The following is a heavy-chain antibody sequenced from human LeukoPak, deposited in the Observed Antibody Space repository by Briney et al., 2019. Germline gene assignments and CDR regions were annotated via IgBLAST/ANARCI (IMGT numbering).Heavy chain of an antibody. CDR2: ASYSGST. Sequence: PSETLSLTCTVSGGSISNTSYYWGWIRQPPGNGLEWIGSASYSGSTYYNPSLKTRVTILVDTSKNQISLKLNSVTAADTAVYYCARGGGEQLWPYFDYWGQGSLVTVSS. J-gene: IGHJ4*02. CDR1: GGSISNTSYY. V-gene: IGHV4-39*07. CDR3: ARGGGEQLWPYFDY. D-gene: IGHD5-18*01.